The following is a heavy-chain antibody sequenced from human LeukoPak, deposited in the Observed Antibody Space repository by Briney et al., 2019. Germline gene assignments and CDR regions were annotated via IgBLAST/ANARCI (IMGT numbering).Heavy chain of an antibody. D-gene: IGHD2-15*01. V-gene: IGHV4-59*01. CDR2: IYYSGST. CDR1: GGSISSYY. CDR3: ARGYCSGGSCYDYYYYYMDV. Sequence: SETLSLTCTVSGGSISSYYWSWIRQPPGKGLEWIGYIYYSGSTNYNPSLKSRVTISVDTSRNQFSLKLSSVTAADTAVYYCARGYCSGGSCYDYYYYYMDVWGKGTTVTVSS. J-gene: IGHJ6*03.